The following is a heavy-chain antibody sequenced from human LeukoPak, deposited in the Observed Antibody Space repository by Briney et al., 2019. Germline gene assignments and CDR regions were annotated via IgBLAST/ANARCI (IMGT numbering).Heavy chain of an antibody. D-gene: IGHD2/OR15-2a*01. J-gene: IGHJ4*02. V-gene: IGHV3-30*18. Sequence: GRSLRLSCAASGFTFSSYGMHWVRQPPGKGLEWVAVISYAGSNKYYADSVKGRFTISRDNSRNTLSLQMNSLRAEDTAIYYCAKDSATVGGPDFGEWGQGTLVTVSS. CDR3: AKDSATVGGPDFGE. CDR2: ISYAGSNK. CDR1: GFTFSSYG.